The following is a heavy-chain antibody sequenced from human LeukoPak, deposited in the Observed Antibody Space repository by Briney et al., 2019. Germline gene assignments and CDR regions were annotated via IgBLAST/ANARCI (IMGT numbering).Heavy chain of an antibody. CDR1: GFTQNNYA. CDR3: AKDRSWSGFDY. V-gene: IGHV3-23*01. J-gene: IGHJ4*02. Sequence: GGSLRLSCAASGFTQNNYAMSWVRQAAGKGLEWVSTISGSGGSTYYADSVRGRFTISRDYSKNTLYLHVNSLRAEDTAVYYCAKDRSWSGFDYWGQGTLVTVSS. D-gene: IGHD2-15*01. CDR2: ISGSGGST.